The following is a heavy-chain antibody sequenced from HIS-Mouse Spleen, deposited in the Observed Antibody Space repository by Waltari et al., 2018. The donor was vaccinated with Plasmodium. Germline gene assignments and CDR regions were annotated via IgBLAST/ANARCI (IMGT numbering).Heavy chain of an antibody. D-gene: IGHD6-13*01. CDR2: IYYSGST. CDR3: ARDGYSSSWYPFDI. CDR1: GGSISRYY. V-gene: IGHV4-59*01. J-gene: IGHJ3*02. Sequence: QVQLQESGPGLVKPSETLSLTCTVPGGSISRYYWTWIRQPPGKGLEWIGYIYYSGSTNYNPSLKSRVTISVDTSKNQFSLKLSSVTAADTAVYYCARDGYSSSWYPFDIWGQGTMVTVSS.